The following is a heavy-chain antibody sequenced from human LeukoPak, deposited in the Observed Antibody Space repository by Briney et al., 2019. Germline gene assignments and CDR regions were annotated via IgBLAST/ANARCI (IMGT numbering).Heavy chain of an antibody. CDR1: GFTFSNYW. V-gene: IGHV3-21*01. D-gene: IGHD3-3*01. Sequence: GGSLRLSCAASGFTFSNYWMSWVRQAPGKGLEWVSSISSSSSYIYYADSVKGRFTISRDNAKNSLYLQMNSLRAEDTAVYYCARDSRSIFGGGPEYFQHWGQGTLVTVSS. CDR2: ISSSSSYI. CDR3: ARDSRSIFGGGPEYFQH. J-gene: IGHJ1*01.